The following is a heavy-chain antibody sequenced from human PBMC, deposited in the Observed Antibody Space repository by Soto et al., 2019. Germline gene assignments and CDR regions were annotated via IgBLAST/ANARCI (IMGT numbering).Heavy chain of an antibody. CDR3: ARVRATVTTGGMDV. V-gene: IGHV1-8*01. CDR1: GYTVTSYD. J-gene: IGHJ6*02. CDR2: MNPNSGNT. D-gene: IGHD4-17*01. Sequence: ASVKVSCKASGYTVTSYDINWVRQATGQGLEWMGWMNPNSGNTGYAQKFQGRVTMTRNTSISTAYMELSSLRSEDTAVYYCARVRATVTTGGMDVWGQGTTVTVSS.